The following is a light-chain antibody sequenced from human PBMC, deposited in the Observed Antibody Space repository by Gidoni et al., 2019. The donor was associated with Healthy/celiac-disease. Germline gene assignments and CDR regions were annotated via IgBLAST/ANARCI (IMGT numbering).Light chain of an antibody. V-gene: IGLV1-40*01. CDR3: QSYDSSLSVV. CDR1: SSHIGAGYD. Sequence: QSVLTQPPSWSGAPGQGVTISCTGSSSHIGAGYDVHWYQQLPGTAPKLLIYGNSNRPSGVPDRFSGSKSGTSASLAITGLQAEDEADYYCQSYDSSLSVVFGGGTKLTVL. CDR2: GNS. J-gene: IGLJ2*01.